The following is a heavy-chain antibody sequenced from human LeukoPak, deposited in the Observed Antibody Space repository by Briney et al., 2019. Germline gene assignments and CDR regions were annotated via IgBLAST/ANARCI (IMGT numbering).Heavy chain of an antibody. CDR1: GDSVTGYY. D-gene: IGHD2-15*01. Sequence: SETLSLTCTVFGDSVTGYYLNWVRQPPGKGLEWIGHIYKIGTTNYNPSLKSRLTISADTSKNQFSLKLRSVTAADTAVYYCGRDALVGYFSYYYIDVWGKGTTVTVSS. CDR3: GRDALVGYFSYYYIDV. CDR2: IYKIGTT. J-gene: IGHJ6*03. V-gene: IGHV4-59*02.